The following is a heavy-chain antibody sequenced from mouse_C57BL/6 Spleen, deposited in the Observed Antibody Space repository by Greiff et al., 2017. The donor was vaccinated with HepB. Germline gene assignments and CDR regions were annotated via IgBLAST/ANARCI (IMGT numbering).Heavy chain of an antibody. CDR3: ARSDYYGSSPYFDV. Sequence: QVQLQQSGPELVKPGASVKISCKASGYSFTSYYIHWVKQRPGQGLEWIGWIYPGSGNTKYNEKFKGKATLTADTSSSTAYMQLSSLTLEDSAVYYCARSDYYGSSPYFDVWGTGTTVTVSS. D-gene: IGHD1-1*01. J-gene: IGHJ1*03. CDR2: IYPGSGNT. V-gene: IGHV1-66*01. CDR1: GYSFTSYY.